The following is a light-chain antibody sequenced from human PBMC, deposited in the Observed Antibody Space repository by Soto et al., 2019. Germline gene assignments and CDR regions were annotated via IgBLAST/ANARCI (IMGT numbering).Light chain of an antibody. Sequence: DIQMTQSPSTLSASVGDRVTITCRASQSIISYLNWYQQKPGKAPKLLIYAASTLQSGVPSRFSGSGSETDFTLTISSLQPGDFATYYCQQIYAYPLTFGGGTKVDI. CDR3: QQIYAYPLT. V-gene: IGKV1-39*01. CDR2: AAS. CDR1: QSIISY. J-gene: IGKJ4*01.